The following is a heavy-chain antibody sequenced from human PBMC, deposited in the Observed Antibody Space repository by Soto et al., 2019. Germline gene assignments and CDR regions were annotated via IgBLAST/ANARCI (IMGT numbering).Heavy chain of an antibody. J-gene: IGHJ4*02. CDR2: INHSGST. CDR3: ARLPYYYDSSGHDLDY. Sequence: PSETLSLTCAVYGGSFSGYYWIWIRQPPGKGLEWIGEINHSGSTNYNPSLKSRVTISVDTSKNQFSLKLSSVTAADTAVYYCARLPYYYDSSGHDLDYWGQGTLVTVSS. V-gene: IGHV4-34*01. D-gene: IGHD3-22*01. CDR1: GGSFSGYY.